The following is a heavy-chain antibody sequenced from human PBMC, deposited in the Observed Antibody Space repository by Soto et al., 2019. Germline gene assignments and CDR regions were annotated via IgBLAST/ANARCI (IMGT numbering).Heavy chain of an antibody. D-gene: IGHD1-1*01. CDR3: ARAKDRVHYYYYYGMDV. CDR2: IIPIFGTA. J-gene: IGHJ6*02. V-gene: IGHV1-69*13. Sequence: SVKVSCKASGGTFSSYAISWVRQAPGQGLEWMGGIIPIFGTANYAQKFQGRVTITADESTSTAYMELSSLRSEDTAVYYCARAKDRVHYYYYYGMDVWGQGTTVTVSS. CDR1: GGTFSSYA.